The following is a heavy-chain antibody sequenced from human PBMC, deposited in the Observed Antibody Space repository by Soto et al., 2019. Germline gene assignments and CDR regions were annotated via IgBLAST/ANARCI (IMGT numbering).Heavy chain of an antibody. D-gene: IGHD1-1*01. Sequence: GASVKVSCKAAGYRFTHYYIHWVRQAPGQGLEWMGWINPQNGDTNYAQKYQGRVIMTRDTSITTAYMELTILKSDDTAVYFCLTRDVGTFDYWGQGTLVTVAS. V-gene: IGHV1-2*02. CDR3: LTRDVGTFDY. J-gene: IGHJ4*02. CDR1: GYRFTHYY. CDR2: INPQNGDT.